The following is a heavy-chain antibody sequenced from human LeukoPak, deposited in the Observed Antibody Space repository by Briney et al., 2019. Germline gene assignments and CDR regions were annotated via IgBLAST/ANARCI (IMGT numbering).Heavy chain of an antibody. Sequence: GGSLRLSCAASGFTFSSYEMNWVRQAPGKGLEWVSYISSSGSTIYYADSVKGRFTISRDNAKNSLYLQMNSLRAEDTAVYYCAKRGYSYGYHFDYWGQGTLVTVFS. CDR3: AKRGYSYGYHFDY. V-gene: IGHV3-48*03. J-gene: IGHJ4*02. CDR2: ISSSGSTI. CDR1: GFTFSSYE. D-gene: IGHD5-18*01.